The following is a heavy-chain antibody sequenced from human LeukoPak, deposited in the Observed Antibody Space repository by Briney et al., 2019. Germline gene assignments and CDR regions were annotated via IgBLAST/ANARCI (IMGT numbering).Heavy chain of an antibody. CDR2: IIPILGIA. V-gene: IGHV1-69*04. Sequence: ASVKVSCKASGGTFSSYAISGVRQAPGQGLEWMGRIIPILGIANYAQKFQGRVTITADKSTSTAYMELSSLRSEDTAVYYCASQYYLNAFDIWGQGTMVTVSS. D-gene: IGHD3-16*01. CDR3: ASQYYLNAFDI. J-gene: IGHJ3*02. CDR1: GGTFSSYA.